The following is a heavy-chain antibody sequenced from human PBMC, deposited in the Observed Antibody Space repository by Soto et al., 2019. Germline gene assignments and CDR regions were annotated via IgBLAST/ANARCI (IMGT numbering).Heavy chain of an antibody. D-gene: IGHD3-16*01. CDR1: NASISSYY. Sequence: QVRLQESGPGLVKPSETLSLTCTVSNASISSYYWSWIRQPPGKRLEWIGYMAPSGSSKYNPSLPGRVTLSVDTSNNHFSLKWTSVAAADTAVYYCGGNDNFGDDIHGYYEMEVWGRGTTVTVSS. CDR3: GGNDNFGDDIHGYYEMEV. J-gene: IGHJ6*02. CDR2: MAPSGSS. V-gene: IGHV4-59*01.